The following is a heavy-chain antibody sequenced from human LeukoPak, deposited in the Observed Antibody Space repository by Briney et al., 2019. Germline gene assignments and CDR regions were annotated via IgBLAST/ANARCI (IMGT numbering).Heavy chain of an antibody. J-gene: IGHJ4*02. D-gene: IGHD3-10*01. V-gene: IGHV3-21*01. Sequence: GGSLRLSCAAPGFTFSSYSMNWVRQAPGKGLEWVSSISSSSSYIYYADSVKGRFTISRDNAKNSLYLQMNSLRAEDTAVYYCAKDFSYGSGSYYTIDYWGQGTLVTVSS. CDR1: GFTFSSYS. CDR2: ISSSSSYI. CDR3: AKDFSYGSGSYYTIDY.